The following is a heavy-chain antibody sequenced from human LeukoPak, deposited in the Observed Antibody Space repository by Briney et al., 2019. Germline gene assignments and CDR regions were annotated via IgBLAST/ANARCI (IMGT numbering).Heavy chain of an antibody. CDR1: GFTFSSYS. CDR3: AREYRGYSGYDYSWYFDY. Sequence: GGSLRLSCAASGFTFSSYSMNWVRQAPGKGLEWVANIKQDGSEKCYVDSVKGRFTISRDNAKNSLYLQMNSLRAEDTAVYYCAREYRGYSGYDYSWYFDYWGQGTLVTVSS. D-gene: IGHD5-12*01. V-gene: IGHV3-7*01. J-gene: IGHJ4*02. CDR2: IKQDGSEK.